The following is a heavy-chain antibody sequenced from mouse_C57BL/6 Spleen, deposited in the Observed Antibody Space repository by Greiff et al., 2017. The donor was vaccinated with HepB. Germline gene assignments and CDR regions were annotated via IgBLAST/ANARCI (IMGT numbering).Heavy chain of an antibody. Sequence: EVQGVESGGGLVQPGGSLSPSCAASGFTFTDYYMSWVRQPPGKALEWLGFIRNKANGYTTEYSASVKGRFTISRDNSQSILYLQMNALRAEDSATYYCARFYDGYPAWFAYWGQGTLVTVSA. J-gene: IGHJ3*01. D-gene: IGHD2-3*01. V-gene: IGHV7-3*01. CDR1: GFTFTDYY. CDR3: ARFYDGYPAWFAY. CDR2: IRNKANGYTT.